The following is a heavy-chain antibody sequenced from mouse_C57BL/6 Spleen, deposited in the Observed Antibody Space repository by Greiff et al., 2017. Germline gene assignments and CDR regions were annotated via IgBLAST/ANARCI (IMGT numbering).Heavy chain of an antibody. Sequence: QVQLQQPGAELVRPGSSVKLSCKASGSTFTSYWMDWVKQGPGQGLEWIGNIYPSDSETHYNQKFKDKATLTVDKSSSTAYMQLSSLTSEDSAVYYCAREVSDAFDYWGQGTTLTVSS. D-gene: IGHD6-2*01. CDR1: GSTFTSYW. CDR2: IYPSDSET. CDR3: AREVSDAFDY. V-gene: IGHV1-61*01. J-gene: IGHJ2*01.